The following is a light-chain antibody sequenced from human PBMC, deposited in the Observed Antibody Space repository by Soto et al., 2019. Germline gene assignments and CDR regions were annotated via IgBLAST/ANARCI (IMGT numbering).Light chain of an antibody. J-gene: IGKJ5*01. CDR3: QQYTSWPIT. CDR1: QTVGHS. V-gene: IGKV3-11*01. CDR2: QAS. Sequence: EIVLTQSPASLSLSPGGRATLSCRASQTVGHSLAWYQHRPGQAPRLLISQASNGATGVPSRFGGSGSGTDFTLTINSLEPEEFAVDYCQQYTSWPITFGQGTRLEIK.